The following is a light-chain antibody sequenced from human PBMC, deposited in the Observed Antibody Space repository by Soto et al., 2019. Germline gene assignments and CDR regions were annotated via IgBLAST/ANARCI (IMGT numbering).Light chain of an antibody. V-gene: IGLV1-44*01. CDR3: AAWDDGLRAVV. CDR1: NSNVGSNT. Sequence: QSVLTQPSSVSGTPGQRITISCSGSNSNVGSNTVNWYQQLPGAAPKLLMYTDNQRPSRVPDRFSGSKSGTAASLAISGLLSEDEAEYYCAAWDDGLRAVVFGGGTKVTVL. J-gene: IGLJ2*01. CDR2: TDN.